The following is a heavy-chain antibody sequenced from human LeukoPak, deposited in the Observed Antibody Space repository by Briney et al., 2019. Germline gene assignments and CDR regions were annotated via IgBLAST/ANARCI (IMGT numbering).Heavy chain of an antibody. J-gene: IGHJ4*02. CDR2: INHSGST. D-gene: IGHD3-9*01. Sequence: PSGTLSLTCAVYGGSFSGDCWSCVRQPPGKGRGWIGEINHSGSTNYNPSLKSRVTISVDTSKNQFSLKLSSVTAADTAVYYCARVSYDIVAYWGQGTLVTVSS. CDR1: GGSFSGDC. V-gene: IGHV4-34*01. CDR3: ARVSYDIVAY.